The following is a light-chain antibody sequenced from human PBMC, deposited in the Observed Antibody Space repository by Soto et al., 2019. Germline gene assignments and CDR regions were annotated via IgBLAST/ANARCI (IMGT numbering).Light chain of an antibody. V-gene: IGKV1-5*03. Sequence: DIQMIQSHATLSGSVADRVTITCRSSQTISSWLAWYQQTPGKAHKXXIYKASTFKSGVPSRFRGSRSGTEFTLTISSLQPDDFETYYCQHYNSYSEAFGQGTKVDIK. CDR2: KAS. CDR3: QHYNSYSEA. J-gene: IGKJ1*01. CDR1: QTISSW.